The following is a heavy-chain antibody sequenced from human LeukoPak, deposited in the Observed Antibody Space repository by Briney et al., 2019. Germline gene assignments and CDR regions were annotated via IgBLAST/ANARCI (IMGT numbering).Heavy chain of an antibody. V-gene: IGHV3-15*01. CDR2: IKRNVEGGTT. Sequence: GGSLSLSCAPSGFTFTNAYMICVRQAPGKGLECVGRIKRNVEGGTTHYAAPVKGRFTISRDDSRNTLYLQITSLKTEDTAVYYCTTDAGYSSRWYNYWGQGTLVTVSS. CDR3: TTDAGYSSRWYNY. J-gene: IGHJ4*02. D-gene: IGHD6-13*01. CDR1: GFTFTNAY.